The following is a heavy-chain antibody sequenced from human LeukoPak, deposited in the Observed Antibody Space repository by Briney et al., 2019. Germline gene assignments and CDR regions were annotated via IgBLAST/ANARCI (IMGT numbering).Heavy chain of an antibody. CDR3: AMARGLRYFDWLGIDY. J-gene: IGHJ4*02. D-gene: IGHD3-9*01. V-gene: IGHV1-69*13. CDR2: IIPILGTA. CDR1: GGTFSSYA. Sequence: SVKLSCTASGGTFSSYAISWVRQAPGQGLEWMGGIIPILGTANYAQKFQGRVTITADESTSTAYMELSSLRSEDTAVYYCAMARGLRYFDWLGIDYWGQGTLVTVSS.